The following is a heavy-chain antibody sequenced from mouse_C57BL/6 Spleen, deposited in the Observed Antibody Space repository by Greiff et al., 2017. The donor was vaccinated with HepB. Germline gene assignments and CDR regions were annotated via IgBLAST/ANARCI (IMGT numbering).Heavy chain of an antibody. J-gene: IGHJ1*03. CDR2: IHPNSGST. V-gene: IGHV1-64*01. CDR1: GYTFTSYW. CDR3: ARSKGYFDV. Sequence: QVHVKQPGAELVKPGASVKLSCKASGYTFTSYWMHWVKQRPGQGLEWIGMIHPNSGSTNYNEKFKSKATLTVDKSSSTAYMQLSSLTSEDSAVYYCARSKGYFDVWGTGTTVTVSS.